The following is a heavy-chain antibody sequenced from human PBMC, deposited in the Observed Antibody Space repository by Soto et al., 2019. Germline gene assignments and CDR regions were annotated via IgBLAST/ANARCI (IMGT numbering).Heavy chain of an antibody. V-gene: IGHV2-5*01. CDR3: AHAIRGWYEPFDS. J-gene: IGHJ4*02. D-gene: IGHD6-19*01. Sequence: QITLKESGPPLVKPTQTLTLTCTFSGFSLTTAGMGVGWIRQPPGKALEWLALIYWSDNEYHSPSLKSRLTITKDTSKNQVVLTMTNMDPVDTGTYYCAHAIRGWYEPFDSWGQGTLVTVSS. CDR1: GFSLTTAGMG. CDR2: IYWSDNE.